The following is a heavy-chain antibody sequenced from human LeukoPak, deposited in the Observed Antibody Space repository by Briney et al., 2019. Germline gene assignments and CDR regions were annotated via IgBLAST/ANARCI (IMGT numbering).Heavy chain of an antibody. D-gene: IGHD1-26*01. CDR1: GFTFSSCG. Sequence: GGSLRLSCAASGFTFSSCGMHWVRQAPGKGLEWVAVIWYDGSNKYYADSVKGRSTISRDNSKNTLYLQMNCLRAEDMAVYYCAREVGALDYWGQGTLVTVSS. J-gene: IGHJ4*02. CDR3: AREVGALDY. CDR2: IWYDGSNK. V-gene: IGHV3-33*01.